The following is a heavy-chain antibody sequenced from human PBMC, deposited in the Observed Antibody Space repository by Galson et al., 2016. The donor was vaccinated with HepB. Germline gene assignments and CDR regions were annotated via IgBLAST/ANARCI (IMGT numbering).Heavy chain of an antibody. CDR1: AFTFSGFP. J-gene: IGHJ6*02. CDR3: ARGRAGGYRNGMDV. D-gene: IGHD1-26*01. V-gene: IGHV3-33*01. CDR2: IWYDGTNK. Sequence: SLRLSCAASAFTFSGFPMHWVLQAPGKGLEWVAVIWYDGTNKYYANSVKGRFTISRDNSKNGLYLQMNSLSAEDTAVYYCARGRAGGYRNGMDVWGQGTTVTVS.